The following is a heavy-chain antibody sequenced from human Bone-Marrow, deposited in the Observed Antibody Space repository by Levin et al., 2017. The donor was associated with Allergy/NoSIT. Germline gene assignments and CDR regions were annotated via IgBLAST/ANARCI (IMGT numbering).Heavy chain of an antibody. D-gene: IGHD5-12*01. CDR3: AKAYSGYDWWFDP. J-gene: IGHJ5*02. Sequence: SCAASGFTFGDYTMHWVRQVPGKGLEWVSLISWNGDSTYYADSVKGRVTISRDNSKNSLYLQMNSLRTEDTALYYCAKAYSGYDWWFDPWGQGTLVTVSS. CDR1: GFTFGDYT. V-gene: IGHV3-43*01. CDR2: ISWNGDST.